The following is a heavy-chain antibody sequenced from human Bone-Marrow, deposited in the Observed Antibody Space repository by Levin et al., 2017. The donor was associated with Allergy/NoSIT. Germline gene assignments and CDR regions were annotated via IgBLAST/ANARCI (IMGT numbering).Heavy chain of an antibody. V-gene: IGHV3-48*01. CDR2: INTAGVT. CDR3: ARDPAYTYGLDF. J-gene: IGHJ4*02. Sequence: PGGSLRLSCAVSGFTFSSNSMNWVRQAPGKGLEWIAYINTAGVTHYADSVEGRFTISRDTAKSSVFLQMNGLRAEDTALYYCARDPAYTYGLDFWGQGTLVTVSS. D-gene: IGHD5-18*01. CDR1: GFTFSSNS.